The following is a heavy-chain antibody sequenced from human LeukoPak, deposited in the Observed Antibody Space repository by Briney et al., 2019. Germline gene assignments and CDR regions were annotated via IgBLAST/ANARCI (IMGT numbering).Heavy chain of an antibody. CDR1: GFTFSNFA. V-gene: IGHV3-23*01. D-gene: IGHD6-19*01. J-gene: IGHJ4*02. CDR2: INSNGGTT. CDR3: VRDRGSGWYYIDC. Sequence: GGSLRLSCVASGFTFSNFAMSWIRQAPGKGLEWVSVINSNGGTTHYAGSVKGRFTISRDNSRNTVSLQMNSLRADDTAIYYSVRDRGSGWYYIDCWGQGTLVTVSS.